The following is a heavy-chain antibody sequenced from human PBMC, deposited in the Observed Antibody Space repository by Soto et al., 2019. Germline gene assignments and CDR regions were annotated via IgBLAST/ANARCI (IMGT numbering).Heavy chain of an antibody. CDR2: IIPIFGTA. CDR1: GGTFSGYA. Sequence: YSVQVSCTASGGTFSGYAISWVRQAPGQGLEWMGGIIPIFGTANYAQKFQGRVTITADESTSTAYMELSSLRSEDTAVYYCAIGRGSSYGYGDLFYWGQGTLGTVAA. V-gene: IGHV1-69*13. D-gene: IGHD5-18*01. J-gene: IGHJ4*02. CDR3: AIGRGSSYGYGDLFY.